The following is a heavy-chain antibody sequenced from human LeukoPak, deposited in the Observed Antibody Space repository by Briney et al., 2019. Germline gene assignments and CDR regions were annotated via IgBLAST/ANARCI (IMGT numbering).Heavy chain of an antibody. Sequence: GGSLRLSCAASGFIVSSNYMSWVRQAPGKGLEWVSVIYGGNTYYADSVKGRFTISRDNSKNTLDLQMNSLRAEDTAVYYCARDHYSGGMGVWGQGTAVTVSS. V-gene: IGHV3-66*01. D-gene: IGHD2-15*01. J-gene: IGHJ6*02. CDR1: GFIVSSNY. CDR2: IYGGNT. CDR3: ARDHYSGGMGV.